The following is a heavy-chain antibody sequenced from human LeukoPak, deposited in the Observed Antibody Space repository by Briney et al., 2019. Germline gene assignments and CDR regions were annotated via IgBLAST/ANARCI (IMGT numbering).Heavy chain of an antibody. J-gene: IGHJ3*02. V-gene: IGHV4-59*01. D-gene: IGHD3-22*01. CDR3: ARDSAYYYDSSGYYPRSFDI. Sequence: SETLSLTCTVSGGSINGYYWSWIRQAPGKGLEWIGYISYSGTTNYNPSLKTRLTMSVDTSKNHFSLKLTSVTAADTAVYYCARDSAYYYDSSGYYPRSFDIWGQGTMVTVSS. CDR1: GGSINGYY. CDR2: ISYSGTT.